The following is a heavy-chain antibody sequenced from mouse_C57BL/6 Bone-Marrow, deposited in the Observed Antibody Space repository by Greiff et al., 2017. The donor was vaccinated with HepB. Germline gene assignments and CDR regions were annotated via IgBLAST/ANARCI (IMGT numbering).Heavy chain of an antibody. V-gene: IGHV14-3*01. Sequence: VQLKESVAELVRPGASVKLSCTASGFNIKNTYMHWVKQRPEQGLEWIGRIDPANGNTKYAPKFQGKATITADTSSNTAYLQLSSLTSEDTAIYYCARPHYYGSSAWFAYWGQGTLVTVSA. CDR3: ARPHYYGSSAWFAY. J-gene: IGHJ3*01. CDR2: IDPANGNT. D-gene: IGHD1-1*01. CDR1: GFNIKNTY.